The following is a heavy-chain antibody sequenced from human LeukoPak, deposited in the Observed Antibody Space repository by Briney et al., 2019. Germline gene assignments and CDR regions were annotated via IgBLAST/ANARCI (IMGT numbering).Heavy chain of an antibody. CDR1: GYTFTSYD. Sequence: ASVKVSCKASGYTFTSYDINWVRQATGQGLEWMGWMNPNSGNTGYAQKFQGRVTMTRNTSISTAYMELSSLRSEDTAVYYCARQPYSSSWYLNWFDPWGQGILVTVSS. D-gene: IGHD6-13*01. J-gene: IGHJ5*02. CDR2: MNPNSGNT. V-gene: IGHV1-8*01. CDR3: ARQPYSSSWYLNWFDP.